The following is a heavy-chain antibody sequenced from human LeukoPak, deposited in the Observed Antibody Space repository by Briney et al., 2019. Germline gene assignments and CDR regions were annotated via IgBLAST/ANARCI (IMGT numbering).Heavy chain of an antibody. CDR1: GFTFSSYW. CDR3: ARGSGYDPLYYFDY. V-gene: IGHV3-7*01. D-gene: IGHD5-12*01. J-gene: IGHJ4*02. Sequence: PGGSLRLSCAASGFTFSSYWMSWVRQAPGKGLEWVANIKQDVSEKYYVDSVKGRFTISRDNAKKSLYLQMNSLRAEDTAVYYCARGSGYDPLYYFDYWGQGTLVTVSS. CDR2: IKQDVSEK.